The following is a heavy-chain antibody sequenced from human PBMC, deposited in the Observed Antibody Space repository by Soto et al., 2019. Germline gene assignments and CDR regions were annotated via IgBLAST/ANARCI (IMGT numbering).Heavy chain of an antibody. V-gene: IGHV4-61*01. CDR3: MRSHGAY. CDR2: LSYSGTA. Sequence: QVQLQESGPGLVKTSETLSLTCTVSGGSVSSGPYHWNWVRQPPGKGLEWIGHLSYSGTANYSPSLRGRVTMATDTSKNQFSLRLTSVTAADMAVYYCMRSHGAYWGQGTLVTVSP. D-gene: IGHD2-8*01. CDR1: GGSVSSGPYH. J-gene: IGHJ4*02.